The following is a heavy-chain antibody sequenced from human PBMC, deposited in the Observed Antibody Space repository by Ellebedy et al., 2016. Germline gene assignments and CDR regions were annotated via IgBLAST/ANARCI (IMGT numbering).Heavy chain of an antibody. D-gene: IGHD5-18*01. Sequence: SLKISXAASGFTFDDYAMHWVRQAPGKGLEWVSGISWNRGSIGYADSVKGRFTISRDNSKNTLYLQMNSLRAEDTAVYYCAKPSGYSYGSHDYGGDFDYWGQGTLVTVSS. J-gene: IGHJ4*02. CDR2: ISWNRGSI. CDR1: GFTFDDYA. CDR3: AKPSGYSYGSHDYGGDFDY. V-gene: IGHV3-9*01.